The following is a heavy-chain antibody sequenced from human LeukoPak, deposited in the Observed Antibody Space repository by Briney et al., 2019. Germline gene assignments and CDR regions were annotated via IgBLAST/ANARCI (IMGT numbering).Heavy chain of an antibody. V-gene: IGHV3-23*01. Sequence: PGGSLRLSCVASGFTFGNYAMSWVRRAPGKGLDWVSAISGPAFTTYYADSVKGRFTVSRDNSKETLYLQMNSLTAEDTAVYYCAKAGVELATISPFDIWGQGTMVTVSS. D-gene: IGHD5-24*01. CDR3: AKAGVELATISPFDI. J-gene: IGHJ3*02. CDR1: GFTFGNYA. CDR2: ISGPAFTT.